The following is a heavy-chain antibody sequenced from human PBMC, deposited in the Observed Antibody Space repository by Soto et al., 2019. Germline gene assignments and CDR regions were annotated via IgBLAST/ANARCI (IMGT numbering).Heavy chain of an antibody. CDR3: ARQDGDGLFYFDY. CDR1: GYTFNIYW. CDR2: IYPVYSDT. D-gene: IGHD4-17*01. V-gene: IGHV5-51*01. J-gene: IGHJ4*02. Sequence: PGESLKISCKGSGYTFNIYWIAWVRQMPGKGLEWMGVIYPVYSDTRYSPSFQGQVTISVDKSINTAYLQWSSLQASDTAIYYCARQDGDGLFYFDYWGQGTPVTVSS.